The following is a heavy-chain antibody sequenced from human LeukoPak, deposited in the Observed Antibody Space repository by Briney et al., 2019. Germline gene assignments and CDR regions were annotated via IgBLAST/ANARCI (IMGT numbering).Heavy chain of an antibody. Sequence: PSETLSLTCTVSGGSISSSSYYWGWIRQPPGTGLEWIGSIYYSGSTYYNPSLKSRVTISVDTSKNQFSLKLSSVTAADTAVYYCASLRSSGGKTFDYWGQGTLVTVSS. CDR2: IYYSGST. D-gene: IGHD6-6*01. V-gene: IGHV4-39*01. CDR1: GGSISSSSYY. CDR3: ASLRSSGGKTFDY. J-gene: IGHJ4*02.